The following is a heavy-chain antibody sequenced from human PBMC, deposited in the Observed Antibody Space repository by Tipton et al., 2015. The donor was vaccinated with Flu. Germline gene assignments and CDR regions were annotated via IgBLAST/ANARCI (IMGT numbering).Heavy chain of an antibody. CDR3: ARRDFSNYVSEPKNWFDI. J-gene: IGHJ5*02. D-gene: IGHD4-11*01. CDR2: IYISGRT. V-gene: IGHV4-61*02. CDR1: GGSITSSSHY. Sequence: TLSLTCSVSGGSITSSSHYWSWIRQPAGKGLEWIGRIYISGRTEYNPSLKSRVSISVDRAKNQFSLKVNSVTAADTAVYFCARRDFSNYVSEPKNWFDIWGQGTLVTVSS.